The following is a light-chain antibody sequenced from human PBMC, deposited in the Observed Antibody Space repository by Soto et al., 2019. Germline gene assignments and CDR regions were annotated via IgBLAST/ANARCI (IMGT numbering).Light chain of an antibody. J-gene: IGKJ1*01. Sequence: DIQMTQSPSSLSASVGDRVTITCRASEDISNYLAWYQQKPGKVPKLLIYGASTLQSGVPSRFSGSGSGTDFTLTISSLQTEDVATYYCQNYNRAPWTFGQVTMVESK. CDR2: GAS. CDR1: EDISNY. CDR3: QNYNRAPWT. V-gene: IGKV1-27*01.